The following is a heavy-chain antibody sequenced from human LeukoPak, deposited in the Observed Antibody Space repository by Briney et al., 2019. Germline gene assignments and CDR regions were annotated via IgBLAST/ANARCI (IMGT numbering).Heavy chain of an antibody. CDR3: ARDQIGVAAAAY. D-gene: IGHD6-13*01. CDR2: INPSNDDT. Sequence: ASVKVSCKASGGTFSSYAISWVRQAPGQGLEWMGRINPSNDDTKYSQKFQGRVTITRDTSARTAYMELSSLRSEDTALYYCARDQIGVAAAAYWGQGTLVTVSS. J-gene: IGHJ4*02. CDR1: GGTFSSYA. V-gene: IGHV1-3*01.